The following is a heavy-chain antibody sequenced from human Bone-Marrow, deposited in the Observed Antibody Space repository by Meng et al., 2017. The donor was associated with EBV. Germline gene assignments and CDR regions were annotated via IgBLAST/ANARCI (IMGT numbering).Heavy chain of an antibody. Sequence: GHRVQPLAEGREPWSLVNFPRQASGGPFSSFAHRWVRQAPGQGLEWMGGIIPIFGTANYAQKFQGRVTITADESTSTAYMELSSLRSEDTAVYYCARVCSVPAAPETDNWFDPWGQGTLVTVSS. J-gene: IGHJ5*02. D-gene: IGHD2-2*01. CDR1: GGPFSSFA. CDR3: ARVCSVPAAPETDNWFDP. CDR2: IIPIFGTA. V-gene: IGHV1-69*01.